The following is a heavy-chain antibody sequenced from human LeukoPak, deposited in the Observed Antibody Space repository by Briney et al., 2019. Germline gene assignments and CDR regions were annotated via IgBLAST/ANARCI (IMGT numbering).Heavy chain of an antibody. J-gene: IGHJ4*02. D-gene: IGHD3-10*01. V-gene: IGHV3-23*01. CDR2: ISGSGGST. Sequence: GGSLRLSCVAAGFSLRVSGMNWVRQAPGKGLEWVSAISGSGGSTYYADSVKGRFTISRDNSKNTLYLQMNSLRAEDTAVYYCAKDMVRGVYDYWGQGTLVTVSS. CDR3: AKDMVRGVYDY. CDR1: GFSLRVSG.